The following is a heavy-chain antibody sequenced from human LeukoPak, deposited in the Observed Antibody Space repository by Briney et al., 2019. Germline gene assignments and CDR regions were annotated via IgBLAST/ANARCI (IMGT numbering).Heavy chain of an antibody. CDR1: GFTVSSNY. CDR3: AEVGLGYYDSSGYPRTGY. CDR2: IYSGGST. Sequence: GGSLRLSCAASGFTVSSNYMSWVRQAPGKGLEWVSVIYSGGSTYYADSVKGRFTISRDNSKNTLYLQMNSLRAEDTAVYYCAEVGLGYYDSSGYPRTGYWGQGTLVTVSS. V-gene: IGHV3-53*01. D-gene: IGHD3-22*01. J-gene: IGHJ4*02.